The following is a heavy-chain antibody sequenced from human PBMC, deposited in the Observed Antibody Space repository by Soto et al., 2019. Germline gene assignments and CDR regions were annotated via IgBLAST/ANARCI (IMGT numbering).Heavy chain of an antibody. Sequence: ASVNVSCKPSGYTFTSYDIIWVGQATAQGSEWMGWMKANSGNRGYVQKLQGRDTMNNNTSLSKAYMELSSLRSEDTAVYYCARDWGERTYYYYGMDVWGQGTTVTVSS. CDR1: GYTFTSYD. D-gene: IGHD3-16*01. J-gene: IGHJ6*02. V-gene: IGHV1-8*01. CDR2: MKANSGNR. CDR3: ARDWGERTYYYYGMDV.